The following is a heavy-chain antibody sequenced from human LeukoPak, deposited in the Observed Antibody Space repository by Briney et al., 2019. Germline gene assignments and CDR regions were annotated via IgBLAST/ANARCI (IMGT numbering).Heavy chain of an antibody. J-gene: IGHJ4*02. CDR3: ARAFQSLGGLSLPDY. V-gene: IGHV7-4-1*02. CDR2: IHPSTGNP. Sequence: ASVKVSCKASGYTFTDYAMNWVRQAPGQGLEWMGWIHPSTGNPTYAQGSTGRFVFSLDTSVSTTYLQISGLKAEDTAVYFCARAFQSLGGLSLPDYWGQGTLVTVSS. CDR1: GYTFTDYA. D-gene: IGHD3-16*02.